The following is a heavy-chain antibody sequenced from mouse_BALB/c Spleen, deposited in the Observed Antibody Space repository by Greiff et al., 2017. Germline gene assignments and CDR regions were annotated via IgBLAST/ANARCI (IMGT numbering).Heavy chain of an antibody. Sequence: EVQLVESGGGLVQPGGSRKLSCAASGFTFSSFGMHWVRQAPEKGLEWVAYISSGSSTIYYADTVKGRFTISRDNPKNTLFLQMTSLRSEDTAMYYCARYSYYAMDYWGQGTSVTVSS. V-gene: IGHV5-17*02. CDR1: GFTFSSFG. J-gene: IGHJ4*01. CDR2: ISSGSSTI. CDR3: ARYSYYAMDY.